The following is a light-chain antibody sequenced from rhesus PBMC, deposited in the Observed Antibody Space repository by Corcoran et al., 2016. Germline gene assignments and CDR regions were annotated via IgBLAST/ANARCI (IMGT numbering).Light chain of an antibody. CDR1: QRISSW. CDR3: LQYTATPFT. Sequence: IQMTQSPSSLSASVGDTVNTSCRVSQRISSWLDWYQQKPGKAPNLLIYKASNLQSGFPSRFSGSGSGTDCTLTISSLQPEAFSTYCCLQYTATPFTFGPGTKLYI. J-gene: IGKJ3*01. CDR2: KAS. V-gene: IGKV1-22*01.